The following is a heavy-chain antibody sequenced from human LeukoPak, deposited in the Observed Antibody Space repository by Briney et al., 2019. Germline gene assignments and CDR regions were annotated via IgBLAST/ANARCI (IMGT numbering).Heavy chain of an antibody. CDR1: GFTFNNYW. D-gene: IGHD2-15*01. J-gene: IGHJ4*02. V-gene: IGHV3-7*01. CDR3: ARASAGYCSGGSCLEGYFDY. CDR2: IKQDGSNK. Sequence: GGSLRLSCAASGFTFNNYWMTWVRQAPGKGLEWVANIKQDGSNKYYADSVKGRFTISRDNSKNTLYLQMNSLRAEDTAVYYCARASAGYCSGGSCLEGYFDYWGQGTLVTVSS.